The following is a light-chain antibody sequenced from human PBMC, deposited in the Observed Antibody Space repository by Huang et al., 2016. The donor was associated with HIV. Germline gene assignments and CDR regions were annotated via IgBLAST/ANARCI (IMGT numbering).Light chain of an antibody. Sequence: DIQMTQFPTSLSASVEDRVTITCRASQAIDKYLNWYQQKSGRAPRLLIYGSSKLQSGVPSRFSGRASGTHFSLTINSLQPDDSAIYYCQQSYRTPRTFGQGTNLEI. V-gene: IGKV1-39*01. CDR3: QQSYRTPRT. J-gene: IGKJ2*01. CDR1: QAIDKY. CDR2: GSS.